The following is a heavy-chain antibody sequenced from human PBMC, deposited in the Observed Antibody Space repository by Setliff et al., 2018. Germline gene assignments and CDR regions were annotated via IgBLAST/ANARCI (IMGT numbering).Heavy chain of an antibody. Sequence: GASVKVSCKASGYTFTNYDINWVRQATGQGLEWMGWINPNGGNTGYAQNFQGRVTMTRNTSISTAYMELSSLRFEDTAVYYCARGPRHNFWSGYYLVAVNYWGQGTLVTVS. CDR3: ARGPRHNFWSGYYLVAVNY. D-gene: IGHD3-3*01. CDR2: INPNGGNT. V-gene: IGHV1-8*02. J-gene: IGHJ4*02. CDR1: GYTFTNYD.